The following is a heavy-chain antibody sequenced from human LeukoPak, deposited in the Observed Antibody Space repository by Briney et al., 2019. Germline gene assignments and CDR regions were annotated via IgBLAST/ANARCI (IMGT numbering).Heavy chain of an antibody. Sequence: PGRSLRLSCTASGFTFGDYAMSWVREAPGKGLGWVGFIRSKAYGGTTEHAASVKGRFTISRDDSKSIAYLQMNSLKTEDTAVYYCTRDLSVPLSDPAPYGMDVWGQGTTVTVSS. CDR2: IRSKAYGGTT. V-gene: IGHV3-49*04. J-gene: IGHJ6*02. CDR1: GFTFGDYA. CDR3: TRDLSVPLSDPAPYGMDV. D-gene: IGHD2-2*01.